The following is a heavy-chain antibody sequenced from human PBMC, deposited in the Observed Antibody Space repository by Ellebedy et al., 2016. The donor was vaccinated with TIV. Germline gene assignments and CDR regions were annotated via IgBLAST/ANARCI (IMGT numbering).Heavy chain of an antibody. Sequence: SETLSLTCTVSGDSVSTENSYWSWIRQSPGKGLEWIGYIYHTGSTNYNPSLKSRVTMSLDTSKNQFSLKLSSVTAADTAVYYCARDLVRGVFGSWGQGILVTVSS. CDR3: ARDLVRGVFGS. CDR1: GDSVSTENSY. V-gene: IGHV4-61*01. CDR2: IYHTGST. J-gene: IGHJ4*02. D-gene: IGHD3-10*01.